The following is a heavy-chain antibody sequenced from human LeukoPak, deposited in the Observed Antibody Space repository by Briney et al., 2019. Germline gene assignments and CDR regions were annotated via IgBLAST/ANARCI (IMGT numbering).Heavy chain of an antibody. CDR1: GGSISSYY. J-gene: IGHJ3*02. Sequence: ETLSLTCTVSGGSISSYYWSWIRQPAGKGLEWIGRIYTSGSTNYNPSLKSRVTMSVDTSKNQFSLKLSSVTAADTAVYYCARAGDILTGYYKGLEGAFDIWGQGTMVTVSS. V-gene: IGHV4-4*07. CDR3: ARAGDILTGYYKGLEGAFDI. D-gene: IGHD3-9*01. CDR2: IYTSGST.